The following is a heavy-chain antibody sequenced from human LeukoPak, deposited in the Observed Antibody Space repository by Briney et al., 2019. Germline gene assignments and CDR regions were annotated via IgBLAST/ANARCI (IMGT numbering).Heavy chain of an antibody. V-gene: IGHV4-31*03. CDR3: ARDSRIAAAGLDY. CDR1: GGSISSCGYY. J-gene: IGHJ4*02. CDR2: IYYSGST. Sequence: SQTLSLTCTVSGGSISSCGYYWSWIRQHPGKGLEWIGYIYYSGSTYYNPSLKSRVTISVDTSKNQFSLKLSSVTAADTAVYYCARDSRIAAAGLDYWGQGTLVTVSS. D-gene: IGHD6-13*01.